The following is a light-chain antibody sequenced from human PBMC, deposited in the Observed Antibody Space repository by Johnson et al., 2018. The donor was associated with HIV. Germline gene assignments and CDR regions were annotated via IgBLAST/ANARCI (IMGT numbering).Light chain of an antibody. CDR3: GTWDSSLSAYV. V-gene: IGLV1-51*02. Sequence: QSVLTQPPSVSAAPGQKVTISCSGSSSNIGNNYVSWYQQLPGTAPKLLIYENNKRPSGIPDRFSGSKSGTSATLGITGLQTGDEADYYCGTWDSSLSAYVLGTGTKVTAL. CDR2: ENN. J-gene: IGLJ1*01. CDR1: SSNIGNNY.